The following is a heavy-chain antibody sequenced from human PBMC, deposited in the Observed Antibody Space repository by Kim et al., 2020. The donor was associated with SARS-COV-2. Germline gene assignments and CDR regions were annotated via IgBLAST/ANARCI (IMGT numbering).Heavy chain of an antibody. CDR1: GFTVSSNY. D-gene: IGHD1-26*01. J-gene: IGHJ5*02. V-gene: IGHV3-53*01. CDR3: ARVNLGSYFGWFDP. Sequence: GGSLRLSCAASGFTVSSNYMSWVRQAPGKGLEWVSVIYSGGSTYYADSVKGRFTISRDNSKNTLYLQMNSLRAEDTAVYYCARVNLGSYFGWFDPWGQGTLVTVSS. CDR2: IYSGGST.